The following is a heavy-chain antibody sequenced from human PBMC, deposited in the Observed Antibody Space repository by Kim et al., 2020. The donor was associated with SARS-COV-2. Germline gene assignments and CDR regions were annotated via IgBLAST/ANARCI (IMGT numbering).Heavy chain of an antibody. J-gene: IGHJ6*02. CDR1: GGSISSYY. CDR2: IYYSGST. V-gene: IGHV4-59*13. D-gene: IGHD2-15*01. CDR3: AGIDCSGGSCYYYYGMDV. Sequence: SETLSLTCTVSGGSISSYYWSWIRQPPGKGLEWIGYIYYSGSTNYNPSLKSRVTISVDTSKNQFSLKLSSVTAADTAVYYCAGIDCSGGSCYYYYGMDVWGQGTTVTVSS.